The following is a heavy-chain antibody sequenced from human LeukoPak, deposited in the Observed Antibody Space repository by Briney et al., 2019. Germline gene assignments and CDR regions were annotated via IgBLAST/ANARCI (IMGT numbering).Heavy chain of an antibody. D-gene: IGHD6-19*01. CDR1: GGSISSYY. V-gene: IGHV4-59*01. J-gene: IGHJ4*02. CDR3: ARVYSSGSVDY. Sequence: SETLSLTCTVSGGSISSYYWSWIRQPPGKGLEWIGYIYHSGSTNYNPSLKSRVTISVDTSKNQFSLKLSSVTAADTAVYYCARVYSSGSVDYWGQGTLVTVSS. CDR2: IYHSGST.